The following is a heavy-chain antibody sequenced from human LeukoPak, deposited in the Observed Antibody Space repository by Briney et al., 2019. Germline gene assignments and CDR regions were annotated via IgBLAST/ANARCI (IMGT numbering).Heavy chain of an antibody. D-gene: IGHD3-10*01. V-gene: IGHV1-69*04. CDR3: ARDLRGGTNYFDY. Sequence: SVKVSCKASGGTFSSYTISWVRQAPGQGLEWMGRIIPILGIANYAQKFQGRVTITADKSTSTAYMVLSSLRSEDTAVYYCARDLRGGTNYFDYWGQGTLVTVSS. J-gene: IGHJ4*02. CDR2: IIPILGIA. CDR1: GGTFSSYT.